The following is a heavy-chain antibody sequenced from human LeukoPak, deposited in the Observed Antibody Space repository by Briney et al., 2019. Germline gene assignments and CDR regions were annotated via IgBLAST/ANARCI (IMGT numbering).Heavy chain of an antibody. CDR3: ARDSDQLYYFDY. D-gene: IGHD2-2*01. V-gene: IGHV3-20*04. CDR2: INWNGGST. Sequence: GGSLRLSCAASGFTFDGYGMSWVRQAPGKGLEWVSGINWNGGSTGYADSVKGRFTISRDNAKNSLYLQMNSLRAEDTALYYCARDSDQLYYFDYWGQGTLVTVSS. CDR1: GFTFDGYG. J-gene: IGHJ4*02.